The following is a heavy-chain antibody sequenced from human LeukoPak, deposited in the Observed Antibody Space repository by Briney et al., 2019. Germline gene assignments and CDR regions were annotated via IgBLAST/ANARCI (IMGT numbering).Heavy chain of an antibody. CDR2: ISVSGGGT. V-gene: IGHV3-23*01. CDR3: VKDWRDESNCGGDCLQY. CDR1: GVTFSACS. D-gene: IGHD2-21*02. J-gene: IGHJ4*02. Sequence: GGSLRLSCVASGVTFSACSMTWVRQAPGKGLDWVSSISVSGGGTYYADSVRGRFTISRDNSKNTLYLHMNSLRAEDTAVYYCVKDWRDESNCGGDCLQYWGQGTLVTVSS.